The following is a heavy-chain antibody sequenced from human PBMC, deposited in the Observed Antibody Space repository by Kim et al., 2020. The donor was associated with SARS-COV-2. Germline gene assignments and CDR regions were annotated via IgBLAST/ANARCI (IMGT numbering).Heavy chain of an antibody. V-gene: IGHV1-18*01. D-gene: IGHD4-4*01. J-gene: IGHJ6*02. CDR3: ARIDYSNFYYYGMDV. Sequence: SVKVSCKASGYTFTSYGISWVRQAPGQGLEWMGWISAYNGNTNYAQKLQGRVTMTTDTSTSTAYMELRSLRSDDTAVYYCARIDYSNFYYYGMDVWGQGTTVTVSS. CDR1: GYTFTSYG. CDR2: ISAYNGNT.